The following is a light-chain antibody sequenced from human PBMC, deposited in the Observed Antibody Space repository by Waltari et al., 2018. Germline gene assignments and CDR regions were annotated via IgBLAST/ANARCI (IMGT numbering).Light chain of an antibody. Sequence: QMTQSPSALSASVGDRVTITCRGSQDIKNYLNWFQQKPGKAPKLLISDASKLETTVPSRFSGSGSGTDFTLTINTLQPEDFGTYYCQQYAALPLTFGEGTNVEMK. CDR1: QDIKNY. CDR3: QQYAALPLT. J-gene: IGKJ4*01. CDR2: DAS. V-gene: IGKV1-33*01.